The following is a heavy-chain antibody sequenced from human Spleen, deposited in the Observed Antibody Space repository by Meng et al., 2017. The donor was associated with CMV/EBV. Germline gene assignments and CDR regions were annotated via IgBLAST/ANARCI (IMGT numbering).Heavy chain of an antibody. Sequence: LSCASCGCSFSRYGMNWVRRAQGKGLEWVSSISSSSRYIYNADSVKGRLTISRDNAKNSLYLQMNSLRVEDTAVYYCAREIWFDPWGQGTLVTVSS. CDR3: AREIWFDP. CDR1: GCSFSRYG. J-gene: IGHJ5*02. V-gene: IGHV3-21*01. CDR2: ISSSSRYI.